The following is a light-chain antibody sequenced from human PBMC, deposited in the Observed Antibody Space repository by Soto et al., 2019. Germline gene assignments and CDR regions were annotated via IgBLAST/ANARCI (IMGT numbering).Light chain of an antibody. V-gene: IGLV1-44*01. J-gene: IGLJ3*02. CDR3: QSYDSSLSGGV. CDR1: NSNIGSNT. Sequence: QSVLTQPPSASGTPGQRVTISCSGSNSNIGSNTVNWYQQFPGAAPKLLVYSSNLRPSGVPDRFSGSKSGTSASLAITGLQAEDEADYYCQSYDSSLSGGVFGGGTKLTVL. CDR2: SSN.